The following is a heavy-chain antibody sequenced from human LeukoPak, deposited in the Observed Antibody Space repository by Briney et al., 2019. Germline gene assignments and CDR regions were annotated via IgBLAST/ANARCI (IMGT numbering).Heavy chain of an antibody. CDR1: GYTFTSYY. D-gene: IGHD2-2*01. V-gene: IGHV1-46*01. CDR3: ARDLVPAAIFPNIDIYGMDV. Sequence: ASVKVSCKASGYTFTSYYMHWVRQAPGQGLEWMGIINPSGGSTSYAQKFRGRVTMTRDTSTSTVYMELSSLRSEDTAVYYCARDLVPAAIFPNIDIYGMDVWGQGTTVTVSS. CDR2: INPSGGST. J-gene: IGHJ6*02.